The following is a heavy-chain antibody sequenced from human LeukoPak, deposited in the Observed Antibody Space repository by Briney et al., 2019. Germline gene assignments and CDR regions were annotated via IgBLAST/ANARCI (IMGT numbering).Heavy chain of an antibody. Sequence: ASVKVSCKASGYTFTGYYMHWVRQAPGQGLEWMGWINPNSGGTNYAQKFQGRVTMTRDTSISTAYMELSRLRSDDTAVYYCARGDYDFWSGPPLDWFDPWGQGTLVTVSS. V-gene: IGHV1-2*02. CDR3: ARGDYDFWSGPPLDWFDP. D-gene: IGHD3-3*01. J-gene: IGHJ5*02. CDR1: GYTFTGYY. CDR2: INPNSGGT.